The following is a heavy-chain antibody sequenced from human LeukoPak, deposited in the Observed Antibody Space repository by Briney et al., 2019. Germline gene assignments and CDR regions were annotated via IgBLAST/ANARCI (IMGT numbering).Heavy chain of an antibody. V-gene: IGHV3-21*01. CDR2: ISSTSSYI. CDR3: ARDGGPTYDFWTRRGFDP. D-gene: IGHD3-3*01. J-gene: IGHJ5*02. Sequence: GGSLRLSCAASGFSFITYNMNWVRQAPGKGLEWVSSISSTSSYIYYADSVKGRFTISRDNAKNSLYLQMNSLRAEDTAVYYCARDGGPTYDFWTRRGFDPWGQGTLVTVSS. CDR1: GFSFITYN.